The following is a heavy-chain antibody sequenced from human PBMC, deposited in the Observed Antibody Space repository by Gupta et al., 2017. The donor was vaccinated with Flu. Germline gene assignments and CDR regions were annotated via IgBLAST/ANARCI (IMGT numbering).Heavy chain of an antibody. CDR1: GYTLTELS. CDR3: ATDLSPGKSGIVGDLGGVYYYYGMDV. D-gene: IGHD1-26*01. V-gene: IGHV1-24*01. J-gene: IGHJ6*02. Sequence: QVQLVQSGAEVKKPGASVKVSCKVSGYTLTELSMHWVRQAPGKGLEWMGGFDPEDGETIYAQKFQGRVTMTEDTSTDTAYMELSSLRSEDTAVYYCATDLSPGKSGIVGDLGGVYYYYGMDVWGQGTTVTVSS. CDR2: FDPEDGET.